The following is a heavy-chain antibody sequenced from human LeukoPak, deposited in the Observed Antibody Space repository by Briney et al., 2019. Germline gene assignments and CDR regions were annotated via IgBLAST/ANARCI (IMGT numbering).Heavy chain of an antibody. V-gene: IGHV3-23*01. D-gene: IGHD6-13*01. CDR3: AKPYSSSWYYFDY. Sequence: WGSLRLSCAASEFTFSRYAMSWVRQAPGKGLEWVSVISGSGGSTYYADSVKGRFTISRDNSKNTLYLQMNSLRAEDTAVYYCAKPYSSSWYYFDYWGQGTLVTVSS. CDR1: EFTFSRYA. J-gene: IGHJ4*02. CDR2: ISGSGGST.